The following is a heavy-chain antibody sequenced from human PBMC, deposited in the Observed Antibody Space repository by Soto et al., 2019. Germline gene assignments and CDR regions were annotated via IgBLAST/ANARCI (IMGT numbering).Heavy chain of an antibody. CDR2: ISSSSSTI. Sequence: GGSLRLSCAASGFTFSSYSMNWVRQAPGKGLEWVSYISSSSSTIYYADSVKGRFTISRDNAKNSLYLQMNSLRAEDTAVYYCARGYCSGGSCYQAFDIWGQGTMVTVSS. D-gene: IGHD2-15*01. CDR3: ARGYCSGGSCYQAFDI. V-gene: IGHV3-48*01. CDR1: GFTFSSYS. J-gene: IGHJ3*02.